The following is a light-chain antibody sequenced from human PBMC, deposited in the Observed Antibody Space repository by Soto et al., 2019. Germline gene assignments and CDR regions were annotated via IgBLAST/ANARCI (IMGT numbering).Light chain of an antibody. J-gene: IGKJ1*01. CDR3: QHYNSYSEA. V-gene: IGKV1-5*01. CDR2: DAS. CDR1: ESIRTW. Sequence: DIQMTQSPSTLTASIGDRVTITCRASESIRTWLAWYQHKPGKAPKFLIYDASTLESGVPARFSGGDSGTEFTLTISSLQPDDFATYYCQHYNSYSEAFGQGTKVDIK.